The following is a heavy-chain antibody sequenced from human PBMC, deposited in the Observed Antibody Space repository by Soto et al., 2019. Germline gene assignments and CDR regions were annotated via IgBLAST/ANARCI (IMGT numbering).Heavy chain of an antibody. V-gene: IGHV1-18*01. CDR2: ISAYNGNT. CDR3: ARIPITMVYYPWGMDV. D-gene: IGHD3-10*01. Sequence: ASVKVSCKASGYTFTSYGISWVRQAPGQGLAWMGWISAYNGNTNYAQKLQGRVTMTTDTSTSTAYMELRSLRSYDTAVYYCARIPITMVYYPWGMDVWGQGTTVTVSS. J-gene: IGHJ6*02. CDR1: GYTFTSYG.